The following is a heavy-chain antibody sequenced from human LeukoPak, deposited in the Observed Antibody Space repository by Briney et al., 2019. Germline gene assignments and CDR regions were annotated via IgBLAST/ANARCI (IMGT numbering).Heavy chain of an antibody. CDR2: IRYDGSNK. D-gene: IGHD6-19*01. Sequence: PGGSLRLSCAASGFTFSSYGMHWVRQAPGKGLEWVAFIRYDGSNKYYADSVKGRFTISRDNSKNTLYLQMNSLRAEDTAVYYCANRIHSSGWYYFDYWGQGTLVTVSS. J-gene: IGHJ4*02. CDR1: GFTFSSYG. CDR3: ANRIHSSGWYYFDY. V-gene: IGHV3-30*02.